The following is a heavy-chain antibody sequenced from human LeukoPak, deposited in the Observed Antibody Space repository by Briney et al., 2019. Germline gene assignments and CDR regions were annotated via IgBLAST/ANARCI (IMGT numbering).Heavy chain of an antibody. D-gene: IGHD5-24*01. V-gene: IGHV4-34*01. CDR2: INHSGST. Sequence: SETLSLTCAVYGGSFSGYYWSWIRHPPGKGLEWIGEINHSGSTNYNPSLKSRVTISVDTSKNQFSLKLSSVTAADTAVYYCAREMATINRGFDYWGQGTLVTVSS. CDR3: AREMATINRGFDY. J-gene: IGHJ4*02. CDR1: GGSFSGYY.